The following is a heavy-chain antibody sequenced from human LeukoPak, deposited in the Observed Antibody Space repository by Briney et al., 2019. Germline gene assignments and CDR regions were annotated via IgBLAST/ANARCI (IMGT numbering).Heavy chain of an antibody. Sequence: SETLSLTCTVSGGSVSSGSYYWSWIRQPPGKGLEWIGYIYYSGTTNYNPSLKSRVTISMDTSKNQFSLNLSSVTAADTAVYYCARVWGHGSGTCVVDYWGQGTLVTVSS. CDR3: ARVWGHGSGTCVVDY. V-gene: IGHV4-61*01. CDR2: IYYSGTT. D-gene: IGHD3-10*01. J-gene: IGHJ4*02. CDR1: GGSVSSGSYY.